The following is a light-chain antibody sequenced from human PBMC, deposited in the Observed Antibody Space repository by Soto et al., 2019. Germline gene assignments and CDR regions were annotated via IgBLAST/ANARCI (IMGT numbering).Light chain of an antibody. J-gene: IGLJ1*01. Sequence: LTHPASVSGSPGQSITISCTGTSSDVGGYDYVSWYQLHPGKAPKLMVFEVNNRPSGVSYRFSGSKSGNTASLTISGLQAEEEADYFCSSYSISTAYLFGTGTKVTVL. CDR2: EVN. V-gene: IGLV2-14*01. CDR1: SSDVGGYDY. CDR3: SSYSISTAYL.